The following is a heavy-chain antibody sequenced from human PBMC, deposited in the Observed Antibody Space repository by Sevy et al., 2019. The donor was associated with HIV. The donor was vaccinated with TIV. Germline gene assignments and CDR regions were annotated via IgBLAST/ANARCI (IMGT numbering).Heavy chain of an antibody. J-gene: IGHJ6*02. D-gene: IGHD2-2*01. CDR1: GGSFSGYY. CDR2: INHSGST. CDR3: ARTLCSSTSCYPPPYYYYYGMDV. Sequence: SETLSLTCAVYGGSFSGYYWSWIRQPPGKGLEWIGEINHSGSTNNNPSLKSRVTISVDTSKNQFSLKLSSVTAADTAVYYCARTLCSSTSCYPPPYYYYYGMDVWGQGTTVTVSS. V-gene: IGHV4-34*01.